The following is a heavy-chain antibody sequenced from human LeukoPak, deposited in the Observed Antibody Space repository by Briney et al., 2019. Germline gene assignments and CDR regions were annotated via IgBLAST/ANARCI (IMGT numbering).Heavy chain of an antibody. V-gene: IGHV3-30*02. J-gene: IGHJ4*02. D-gene: IGHD6-19*01. CDR1: GFTFSSYG. Sequence: GSLRLSCAASGFTFSSYGMHWVRQAPGKGLEWVAFIRSDGSDKYYADSVKGRFTISRDNSRNTLYLQMNSLRAEDTAVYYCARAVAGLRHFDYWGQGTLVTVSS. CDR2: IRSDGSDK. CDR3: ARAVAGLRHFDY.